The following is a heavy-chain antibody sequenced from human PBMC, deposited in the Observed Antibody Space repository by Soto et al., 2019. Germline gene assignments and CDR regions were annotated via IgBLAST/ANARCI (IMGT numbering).Heavy chain of an antibody. J-gene: IGHJ4*02. CDR3: TRSITGTTSFDY. CDR2: SRDKGNSYST. CDR1: GFTFSDYY. V-gene: IGHV3-72*01. Sequence: EVQLVVSGGGLVQPGGSLRLSCAGSGFTFSDYYIDWVRQAPGKGLEWVGRSRDKGNSYSTDYAASVKGRFTVSRDASKNSLYLQMNSLKTEDTALYYCTRSITGTTSFDYWGQGTLVTVSS. D-gene: IGHD1-7*01.